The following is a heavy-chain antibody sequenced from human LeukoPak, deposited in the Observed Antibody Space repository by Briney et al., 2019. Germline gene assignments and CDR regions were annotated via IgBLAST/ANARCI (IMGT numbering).Heavy chain of an antibody. V-gene: IGHV4-59*02. J-gene: IGHJ4*02. CDR1: GGSVSGYY. CDR2: IHYSGST. CDR3: ARGGSKQWLVDDS. Sequence: PSETLSLTCTVSGGSVSGYYWSWIRQPPGKGLEWIGYIHYSGSTNYNPSLKSRVTISVDTSKNQFSLKLSSVTVADTAIYYCARGGSKQWLVDDSWGQGTLVTVSS. D-gene: IGHD6-19*01.